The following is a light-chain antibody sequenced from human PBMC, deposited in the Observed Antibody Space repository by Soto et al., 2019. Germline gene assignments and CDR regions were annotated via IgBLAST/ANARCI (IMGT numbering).Light chain of an antibody. CDR2: DAS. CDR1: QGISNH. CDR3: LQHTNFPLT. V-gene: IGKV1-17*03. J-gene: IGKJ5*01. Sequence: DIQMTQSPSAMSASVGDRVTITCRASQGISNHLVWFQQRSGKVPKRLIYDASSLQTGVPSRFSGSGSGTDFTLTISSLQPEDFATYYCLQHTNFPLTFGQGTRLEAK.